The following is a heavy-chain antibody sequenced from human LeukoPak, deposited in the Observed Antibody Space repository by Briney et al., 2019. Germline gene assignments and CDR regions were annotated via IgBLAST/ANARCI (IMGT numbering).Heavy chain of an antibody. CDR1: GSTFPSDD. CDR2: MNPNSGNT. D-gene: IGHD3-10*01. Sequence: ASVKVSCHASGSTFPSDDINWVRQATGQGREWMGWMNPNSGNTGYTQKFQGRVTMTGDTSISTAYMELRSLTSEDTAMYYCARGVFNVDYHLDSWGQGTLVTVSS. V-gene: IGHV1-8*01. CDR3: ARGVFNVDYHLDS. J-gene: IGHJ5*01.